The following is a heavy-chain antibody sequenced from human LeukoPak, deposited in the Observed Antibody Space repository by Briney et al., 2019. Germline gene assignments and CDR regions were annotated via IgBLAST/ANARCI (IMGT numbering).Heavy chain of an antibody. Sequence: GASVKFSCKPSGYTFTGYYMHWLRQAPGKGLQWLGWVNPNNGGTNYAQKFQGRVTMTWDTSINTAYMELNRLTSDDTAVYFCARLGRQDTAMAWGQGTLVTVSS. V-gene: IGHV1-2*02. D-gene: IGHD5-18*01. CDR3: ARLGRQDTAMA. J-gene: IGHJ5*02. CDR2: VNPNNGGT. CDR1: GYTFTGYY.